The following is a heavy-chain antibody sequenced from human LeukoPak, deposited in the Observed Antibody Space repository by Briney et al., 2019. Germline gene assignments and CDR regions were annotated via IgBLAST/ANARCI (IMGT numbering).Heavy chain of an antibody. D-gene: IGHD6-13*01. CDR3: AKELMPYSSSWYYYYMDV. CDR2: IRYDGSNK. V-gene: IGHV3-30*02. CDR1: GFTFNSYW. Sequence: GGSLRLSCAASGFTFNSYWMSWVRQAPGKGLEWVAFIRYDGSNKYYADSVKGRFTISRDNSKNTLYLQMNSLRAEDTAVYYCAKELMPYSSSWYYYYMDVWGKGTTVTISS. J-gene: IGHJ6*03.